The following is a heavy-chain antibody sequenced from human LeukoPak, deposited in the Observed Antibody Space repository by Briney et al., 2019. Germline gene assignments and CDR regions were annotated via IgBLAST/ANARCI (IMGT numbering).Heavy chain of an antibody. Sequence: GGSLRLSCSASGFTFSDYSMNWVRQAPGKGLQWISYISSRSDIIYYADSVKGRFTISRDNAKNSLYLQMNSLRAEDTAVYYCARATLRGYYDSSGNPSGGQGTLVTVSS. V-gene: IGHV3-48*04. CDR1: GFTFSDYS. CDR2: ISSRSDII. D-gene: IGHD3-22*01. CDR3: ARATLRGYYDSSGNPS. J-gene: IGHJ4*02.